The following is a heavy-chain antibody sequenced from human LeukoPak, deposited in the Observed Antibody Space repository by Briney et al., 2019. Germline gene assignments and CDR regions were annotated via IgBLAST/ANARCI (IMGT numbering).Heavy chain of an antibody. V-gene: IGHV1-18*01. CDR1: GYTFTSYG. Sequence: ASVKVSCKASGYTFTSYGISWVRRAPGQGLEWMGWISAYNGNTNYAQKLQGKVTMTTDASTSTAYMELGSLRSDDTAVYYCARGLQENLAWLQAFSAFDIWGQGTMVTVSS. J-gene: IGHJ3*02. D-gene: IGHD5-12*01. CDR3: ARGLQENLAWLQAFSAFDI. CDR2: ISAYNGNT.